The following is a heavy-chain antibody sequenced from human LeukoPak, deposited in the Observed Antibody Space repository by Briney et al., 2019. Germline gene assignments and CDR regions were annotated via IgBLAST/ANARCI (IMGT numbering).Heavy chain of an antibody. CDR2: IWSDGTEK. Sequence: SGGSLRLSCAAFGFTYSHYGMHWVRQVPGQGLEWVAVIWSDGTEKYYGDAVKGRFTISRDNPMKTLYLQMNSLRGDDTAVYYCAKDAQRGFDYSNSLEYWGQGTLVTVSS. D-gene: IGHD4-11*01. CDR1: GFTYSHYG. V-gene: IGHV3-33*06. CDR3: AKDAQRGFDYSNSLEY. J-gene: IGHJ4*02.